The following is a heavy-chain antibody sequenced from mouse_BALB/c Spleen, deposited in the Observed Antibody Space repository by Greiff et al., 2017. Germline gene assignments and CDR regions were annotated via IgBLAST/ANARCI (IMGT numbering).Heavy chain of an antibody. CDR1: GYTFTSYY. CDR2: INPSNGGT. D-gene: IGHD1-1*01. Sequence: QVQLQQSGAELVKPGASVELSCKASGYTFTSYYMYWVKQRPGQGLEWIGEINPSNGGTNFNEKFKSKATLTVDKSSSTAYMQLSSLTSEDSAVYYCTRAYGSPYYAMDYWGQGTSVTVSS. V-gene: IGHV1S81*02. J-gene: IGHJ4*01. CDR3: TRAYGSPYYAMDY.